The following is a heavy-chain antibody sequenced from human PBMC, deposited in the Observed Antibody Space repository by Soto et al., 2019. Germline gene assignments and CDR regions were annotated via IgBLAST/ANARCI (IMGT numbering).Heavy chain of an antibody. CDR3: ARPQNTYVAS. D-gene: IGHD2-15*01. J-gene: IGHJ4*02. Sequence: ESLKISYEASGYSFITYWIGWVRQMPGKGLEWMAIINPGNSEASYSPSFQGQVTVSGDKSISSVVLQWSSLKASDTAMYYCARPQNTYVASGGQGTLVTVSS. CDR2: INPGNSEA. CDR1: GYSFITYW. V-gene: IGHV5-51*01.